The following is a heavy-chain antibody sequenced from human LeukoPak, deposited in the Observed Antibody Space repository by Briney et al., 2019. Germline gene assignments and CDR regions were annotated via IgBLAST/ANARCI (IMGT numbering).Heavy chain of an antibody. Sequence: SETLSLTCAVYGGSFSAFYWSWIRQHPGKGLEWIGNIYYSGSTYYNPSLKSRVTISVDRSKNQFSLKLTSVTAADTAVYYCARAFPFDDYGDPDAFDIWGQGTMVTVSS. CDR2: IYYSGST. D-gene: IGHD4-17*01. V-gene: IGHV4-34*01. J-gene: IGHJ3*02. CDR3: ARAFPFDDYGDPDAFDI. CDR1: GGSFSAFY.